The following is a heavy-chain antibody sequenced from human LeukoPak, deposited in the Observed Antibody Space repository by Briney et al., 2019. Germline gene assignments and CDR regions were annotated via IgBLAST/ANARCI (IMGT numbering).Heavy chain of an antibody. D-gene: IGHD2-15*01. CDR1: GLSLSTSGVG. CDR3: AHRHRMPHFDY. V-gene: IGHV2-5*01. CDR2: IYWNDDK. Sequence: SGPTLVKPTQTLTLTCTFSGLSLSTSGVGVGWIRQPPGKALEWLALIYWNDDKRYSPSLKSRLTITNDNSKNQVVLTMTTMDPVDTAKYYCAHRHRMPHFDYWGQGTLVTVSS. J-gene: IGHJ4*02.